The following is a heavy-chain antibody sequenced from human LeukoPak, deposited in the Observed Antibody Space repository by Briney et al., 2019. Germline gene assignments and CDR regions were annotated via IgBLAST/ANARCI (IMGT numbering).Heavy chain of an antibody. CDR1: GYSFATYW. D-gene: IGHD2-2*01. J-gene: IGHJ4*02. Sequence: RRESLKISCKGSGYSFATYWIGWVRQMPGKGLEWMGIIYPGDSRSTYSPPFQGQVTISADKSISTAYLQWSSLKASDTAIYYCVRHLSDITSCPNYWGPGTLVTAAS. V-gene: IGHV5-51*01. CDR3: VRHLSDITSCPNY. CDR2: IYPGDSRS.